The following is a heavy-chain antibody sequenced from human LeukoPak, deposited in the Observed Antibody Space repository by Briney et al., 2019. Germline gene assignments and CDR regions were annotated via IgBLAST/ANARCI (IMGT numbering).Heavy chain of an antibody. Sequence: PSETLSLTCTVSGGSISSYYWSWIRQPPGKGLEWIGYISYSGSTNFNPSLKSRVTISVDTSKNQFSLKLSSVTAADTAVYYCAREGTAGTNLNWFDPWGQGALVTVSS. CDR1: GGSISSYY. D-gene: IGHD1-1*01. CDR2: ISYSGST. J-gene: IGHJ5*02. V-gene: IGHV4-59*01. CDR3: AREGTAGTNLNWFDP.